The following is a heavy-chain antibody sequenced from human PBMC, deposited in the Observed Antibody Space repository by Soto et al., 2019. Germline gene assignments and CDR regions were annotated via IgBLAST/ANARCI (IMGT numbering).Heavy chain of an antibody. CDR1: GFTFDDYA. Sequence: EVHLVESGGGLVPPGRSLTLSCAASGFTFDDYAMPWVRQRPGKGLEAVSGISWNSGRIEYADSVKGRFTISRDNAKNSLYLQMNSLRAEDTAFYYCARGLGGYDPVRLDSWGQGTLVTVSS. CDR2: ISWNSGRI. D-gene: IGHD5-12*01. J-gene: IGHJ4*02. CDR3: ARGLGGYDPVRLDS. V-gene: IGHV3-9*01.